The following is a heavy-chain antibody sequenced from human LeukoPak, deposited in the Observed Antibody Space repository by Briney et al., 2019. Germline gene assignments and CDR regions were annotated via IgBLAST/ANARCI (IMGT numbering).Heavy chain of an antibody. J-gene: IGHJ6*03. V-gene: IGHV3-9*01. CDR1: GFTFDNYG. Sequence: GGSLRLSCAASGFTFDNYGMHWVRQAPGKGLEWVSGISWNSGTIGYADSVKGRFTVSGDNAKNSLYLQMNSLRAEDTALYYCAKENSYYYYYYMDVWGKGTTVTVSS. CDR2: ISWNSGTI. CDR3: AKENSYYYYYYMDV.